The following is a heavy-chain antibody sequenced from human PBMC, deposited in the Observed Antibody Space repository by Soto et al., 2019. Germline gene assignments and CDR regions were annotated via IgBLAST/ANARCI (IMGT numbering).Heavy chain of an antibody. D-gene: IGHD6-19*01. Sequence: GASVKVSCKASGGTFSSYAISWVRQAPGQGLEWMGGIIPIFGTANYAQKFQGRVTITADESTSTAYMELSSLRSEDTAVYYCARGAPYSSGWYFYWGQGTLVTVSS. CDR2: IIPIFGTA. J-gene: IGHJ4*02. V-gene: IGHV1-69*13. CDR3: ARGAPYSSGWYFY. CDR1: GGTFSSYA.